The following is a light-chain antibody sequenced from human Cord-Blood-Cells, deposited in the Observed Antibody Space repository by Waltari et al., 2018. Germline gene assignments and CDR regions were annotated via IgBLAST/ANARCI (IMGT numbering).Light chain of an antibody. CDR1: QSVSSN. CDR2: GAS. CDR3: QQYNNWPRKGRDHMYT. J-gene: IGKJ2*01. Sequence: EIVMTQSPATLSVSPGERATLSCRASQSVSSNLVWYQQKPGQAPRLLIYGASTRATGIPARFSGSGSGTEFTLTISSLQSEDFAVYYCQQYNNWPRKGRDHMYTFGQGTKLEIK. V-gene: IGKV3-15*01.